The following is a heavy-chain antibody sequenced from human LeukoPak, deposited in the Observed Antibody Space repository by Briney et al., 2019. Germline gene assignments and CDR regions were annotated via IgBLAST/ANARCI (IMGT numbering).Heavy chain of an antibody. CDR3: AKAATVLLWFGESPPEYFQH. CDR1: GFTFSSYG. D-gene: IGHD3-10*01. CDR2: ISGSGGST. Sequence: PGGSLRLSCAASGFTFSSYGMHWVRQAPGKGLEWVSAISGSGGSTYYADSVKGRFTISRDNSKNTLYLQMNSLRAEDTAVYYCAKAATVLLWFGESPPEYFQHWGQGTLVTVSS. V-gene: IGHV3-23*01. J-gene: IGHJ1*01.